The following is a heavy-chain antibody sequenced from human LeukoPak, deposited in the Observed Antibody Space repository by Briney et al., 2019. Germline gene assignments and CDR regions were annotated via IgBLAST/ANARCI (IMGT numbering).Heavy chain of an antibody. CDR2: LSGSGAGT. D-gene: IGHD3-3*01. CDR3: AKAELGVDTFFDY. Sequence: GGSLRLSCTASGFTFSDYALGWVRQAPGRGLEWVATLSGSGAGTYYSDSVQGRFTISRDNSKRTLFLQMNSLRAEDTAFYYCAKAELGVDTFFDYWGQGTLVTVSS. CDR1: GFTFSDYA. J-gene: IGHJ4*02. V-gene: IGHV3-23*01.